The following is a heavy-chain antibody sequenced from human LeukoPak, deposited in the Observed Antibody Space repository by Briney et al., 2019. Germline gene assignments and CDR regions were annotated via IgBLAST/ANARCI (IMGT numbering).Heavy chain of an antibody. Sequence: ASVKVSCKASGYTFTGYYMHWVRQAPGQGLEWMGWINPNSGGTNYAQKFQGRVTMTRDTSISTAYMELSRLRSDDTAVYYCARDLDYYGSGSYASQIGAFDIWGQGTMVTVSS. J-gene: IGHJ3*02. D-gene: IGHD3-10*01. V-gene: IGHV1-2*02. CDR3: ARDLDYYGSGSYASQIGAFDI. CDR1: GYTFTGYY. CDR2: INPNSGGT.